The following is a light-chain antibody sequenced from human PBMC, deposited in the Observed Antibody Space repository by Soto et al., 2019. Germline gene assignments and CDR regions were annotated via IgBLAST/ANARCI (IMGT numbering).Light chain of an antibody. CDR1: QSVSSN. V-gene: IGKV3-15*01. CDR2: DAS. CDR3: QQYNKWPPLT. J-gene: IGKJ4*01. Sequence: EIVMTQSPATLSVSPGERATLSCRASQSVSSNLAWYQQKPGQAPRLLIYDASTRATGIPARFSGSGSGTEFTLTISSLQSEDFAVYSCQQYNKWPPLTFGGGTKVEIK.